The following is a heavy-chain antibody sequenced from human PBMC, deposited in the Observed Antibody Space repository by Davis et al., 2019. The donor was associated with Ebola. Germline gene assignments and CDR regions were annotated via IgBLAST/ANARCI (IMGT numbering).Heavy chain of an antibody. D-gene: IGHD2-2*01. CDR2: IDPSDSYT. J-gene: IGHJ5*02. V-gene: IGHV5-10-1*04. Sequence: GESLKISCKASGFTFTSYWISWVRQMPGKGLEWMGRIDPSDSYTNYSPSFQGQVTISADKSISTVYLQWSSLKASDTGMYYCARHARDNVIVPSAYGFDPWGQGTLVTVSS. CDR1: GFTFTSYW. CDR3: ARHARDNVIVPSAYGFDP.